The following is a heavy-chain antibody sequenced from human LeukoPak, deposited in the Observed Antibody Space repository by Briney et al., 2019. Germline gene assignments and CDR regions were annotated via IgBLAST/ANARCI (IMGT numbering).Heavy chain of an antibody. CDR1: GFSFTSYS. CDR2: ISSSSSTI. D-gene: IGHD4-17*01. Sequence: GGSLRLSCAASGFSFTSYSMNWVRQAPGKGLEWVSYISSSSSTIYYADSEKGRFTISRDYARSSLYLQMNSLRAEDTAVYYCARDRAGDYYFDYWGQGTLVTVSS. J-gene: IGHJ4*02. CDR3: ARDRAGDYYFDY. V-gene: IGHV3-48*01.